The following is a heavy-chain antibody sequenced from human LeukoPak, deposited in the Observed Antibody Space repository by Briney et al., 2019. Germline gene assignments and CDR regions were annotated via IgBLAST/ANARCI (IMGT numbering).Heavy chain of an antibody. CDR2: FYHSGCT. D-gene: IGHD5-18*01. V-gene: IGHV4-30-2*01. J-gene: IGHJ4*02. CDR3: ARGQTAMGPYFDY. CDR1: GGSISSGGYS. Sequence: SETLFLTCAVPGGSISSGGYSWSWIRQPPGKGLDWLGYFYHSGCTYYNPSLKSRVTITVDRSKNQFSLKLSSVTAADTAVYYCARGQTAMGPYFDYWGQGTLVTVSA.